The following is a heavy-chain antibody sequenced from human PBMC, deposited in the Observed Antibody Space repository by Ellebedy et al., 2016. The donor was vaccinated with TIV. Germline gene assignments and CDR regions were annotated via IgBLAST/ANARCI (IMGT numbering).Heavy chain of an antibody. CDR1: GYIFTSYW. Sequence: GESLKISCKGSGYIFTSYWIGCVRHMPGKGLAWMVIIYPGDSDTRYSPSFQGQVTIAADKSISTAYLQWSSLKSSDTDMYYCARYALSRGWGYWGQGTLVTVSS. CDR3: ARYALSRGWGY. D-gene: IGHD6-19*01. J-gene: IGHJ4*02. V-gene: IGHV5-51*01. CDR2: IYPGDSDT.